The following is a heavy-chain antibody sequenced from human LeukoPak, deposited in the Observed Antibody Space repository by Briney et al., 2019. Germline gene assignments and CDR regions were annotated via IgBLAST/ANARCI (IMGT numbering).Heavy chain of an antibody. D-gene: IGHD2/OR15-2a*01. J-gene: IGHJ4*02. V-gene: IGHV3-66*01. Sequence: GGSLRLSCAASGFTFSSYAMSWVRQAPGKGLEWVSVIYSGGSTYYADSVKGRFTISRDNSKNTLYLQMNSLRAEDTAVYYCARDLSYWGQGTLVTVSS. CDR2: IYSGGST. CDR1: GFTFSSYA. CDR3: ARDLSY.